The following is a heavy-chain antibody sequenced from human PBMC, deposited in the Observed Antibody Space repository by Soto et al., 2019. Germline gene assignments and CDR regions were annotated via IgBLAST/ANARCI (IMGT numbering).Heavy chain of an antibody. CDR1: GGTFSSYA. D-gene: IGHD3-10*01. Sequence: QVQLVQSGAEVKKPGSSVKVSCKASGGTFSSYAISWVRQAPGQGLEWMGGFNPIFETANYAQKFQGRVTITAEESTNTAYMELSSLRSEDTAVYYCTRGITLIRGVIPPGYYYGMDVWGQGTRVAVSS. V-gene: IGHV1-69*01. CDR3: TRGITLIRGVIPPGYYYGMDV. J-gene: IGHJ6*02. CDR2: FNPIFETA.